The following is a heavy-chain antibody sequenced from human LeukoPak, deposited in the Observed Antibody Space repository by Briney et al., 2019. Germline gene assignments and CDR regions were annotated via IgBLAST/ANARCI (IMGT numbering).Heavy chain of an antibody. CDR2: IKSKTDGGTT. D-gene: IGHD6-13*01. CDR1: GFTFSNAW. V-gene: IGHV3-15*01. Sequence: GGSLRLSCAASGFTFSNAWMSWVRQAPGKGLEWVGRIKSKTDGGTTDYAAPVKGRFTISRDDSKNTLYLQMNSLKTEDTAVYYCTTDLIWAAAREYDFDYWGQGTLVTVSS. CDR3: TTDLIWAAAREYDFDY. J-gene: IGHJ4*02.